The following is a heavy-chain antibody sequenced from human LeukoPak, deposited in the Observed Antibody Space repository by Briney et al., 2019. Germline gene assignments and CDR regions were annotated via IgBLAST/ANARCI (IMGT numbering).Heavy chain of an antibody. CDR3: AKSPGYSSSFDY. Sequence: GGSLRLSCAGSGFTVTSNCMSWVRQAPGKGLEWVSVIYTGGSTYYADSVKGSFTISRDNSKNTVYLQMNSLRAEDTAVYYCAKSPGYSSSFDYWGQGTLVSVSS. CDR1: GFTVTSNC. CDR2: IYTGGST. D-gene: IGHD6-13*01. J-gene: IGHJ4*02. V-gene: IGHV3-66*01.